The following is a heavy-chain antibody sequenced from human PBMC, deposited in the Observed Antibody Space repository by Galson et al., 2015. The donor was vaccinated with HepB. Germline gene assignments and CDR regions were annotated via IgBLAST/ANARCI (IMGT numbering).Heavy chain of an antibody. CDR3: ARDGDLGDFDY. CDR2: IYYTGST. D-gene: IGHD3-16*01. CDR1: GGSITGNY. J-gene: IGHJ4*02. Sequence: ETLSLTCIVSGGSITGNYWNWIRQPPGKGLEWIGFIYYTGSTKYNPSLQSRVTISVDTDKNQFSLKLRSVSAADTAVYYCARDGDLGDFDYWGQGTLVNVFS. V-gene: IGHV4-59*01.